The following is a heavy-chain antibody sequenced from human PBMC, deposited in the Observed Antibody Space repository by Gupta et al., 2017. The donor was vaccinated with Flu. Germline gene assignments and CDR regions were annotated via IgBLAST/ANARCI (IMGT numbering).Heavy chain of an antibody. CDR1: GFTFNNAW. J-gene: IGHJ4*02. CDR3: TDNGALSD. D-gene: IGHD2-8*01. Sequence: EVQLVESGGDLVKLGGSLRLSCAASGFTFNNAWMSWVRQAPGKGLEWVGRIKSKIDGGTADYAAPVKGRFTISRDDSKNTLYLQMNSLKTEDTAVYYCTDNGALSDWGQGTLVTVSS. CDR2: IKSKIDGGTA. V-gene: IGHV3-15*01.